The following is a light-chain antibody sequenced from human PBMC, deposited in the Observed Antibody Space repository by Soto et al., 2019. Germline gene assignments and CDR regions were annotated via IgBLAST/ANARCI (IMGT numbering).Light chain of an antibody. V-gene: IGKV3-11*01. CDR3: QQRSNWPGIT. Sequence: EIVLTQSPATLSLSPGERATLSCRASQSVSSYLAWYQQKPGQAPRLLIYDASNRATGIPARFSGSGSGTDSTLTISSLEPEDFAVYYCQQRSNWPGITFGQGTRLEIK. CDR1: QSVSSY. CDR2: DAS. J-gene: IGKJ5*01.